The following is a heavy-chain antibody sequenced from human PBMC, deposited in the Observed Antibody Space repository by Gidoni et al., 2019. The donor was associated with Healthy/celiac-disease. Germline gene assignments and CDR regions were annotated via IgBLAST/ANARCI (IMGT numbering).Heavy chain of an antibody. CDR1: GFSLSNARMG. V-gene: IGHV2-26*01. Sequence: QVTLKESGPVLVKPTETLTLTCPVPGFSLSNARMGVSWIRQPPGKALEWLAHIFSNDEKSYSTSLKSRLTISKDTSKSQVVLTMTNMDPVDTATYYCAREPIVGATGGAFDIWGQGTMVTVSS. J-gene: IGHJ3*02. D-gene: IGHD1-26*01. CDR2: IFSNDEK. CDR3: AREPIVGATGGAFDI.